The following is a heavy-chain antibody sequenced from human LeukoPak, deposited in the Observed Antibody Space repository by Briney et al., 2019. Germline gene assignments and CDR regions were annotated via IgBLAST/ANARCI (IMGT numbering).Heavy chain of an antibody. J-gene: IGHJ6*03. CDR1: GDSVNSYY. D-gene: IGHD3-9*01. CDR3: ARADYDILTGYPYYYYMDV. V-gene: IGHV4-59*02. Sequence: PSETLSLTCTVSGDSVNSYYWSWLRQPPGKGLEWIGSIYYSGSTNYNPSLTSRGTISVDTSKNQFSLKLSSVTAADTAVYYCARADYDILTGYPYYYYMDVWGKGTTVTISS. CDR2: IYYSGST.